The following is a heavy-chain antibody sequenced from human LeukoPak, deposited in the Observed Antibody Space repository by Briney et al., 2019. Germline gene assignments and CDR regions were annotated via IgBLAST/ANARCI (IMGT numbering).Heavy chain of an antibody. CDR2: INQDGGEK. V-gene: IGHV3-7*01. J-gene: IGHJ4*02. D-gene: IGHD5/OR15-5a*01. CDR3: ATGVWYLES. CDR1: GFSLSTYW. Sequence: GSLRLSCAASGFSLSTYWLSWVRQAPAKGLEWVANINQDGGEKFHVDSVKGRFTISRDNAKNSLYLQMNSLTAEDTAVYYCATGVWYLESWGQGTLVTVSS.